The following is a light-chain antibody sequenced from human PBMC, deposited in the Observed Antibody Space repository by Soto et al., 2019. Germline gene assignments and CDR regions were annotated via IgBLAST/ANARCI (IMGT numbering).Light chain of an antibody. CDR1: SSDVGSYNL. Sequence: QSALTRPASVSGSPGQSITISCTRTSSDVGSYNLVSWYQRHPDQAPKLIIYEGSKRPSGVSNRFSGSKSGNTASLTISGLQAEDEAEYYCCSYAGTGIVFGGGTKLTVL. CDR2: EGS. V-gene: IGLV2-23*01. CDR3: CSYAGTGIV. J-gene: IGLJ2*01.